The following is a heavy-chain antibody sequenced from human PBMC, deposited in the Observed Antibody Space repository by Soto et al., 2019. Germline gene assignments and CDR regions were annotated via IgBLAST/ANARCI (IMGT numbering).Heavy chain of an antibody. CDR1: GGSISSGGYY. V-gene: IGHV4-31*03. CDR2: IYYSGST. D-gene: IGHD5-18*01. J-gene: IGHJ4*02. Sequence: SETLSLTCTISGGSISSGGYYWSWIRQHPGKGLEWIGYIYYSGSTYYNPSLKSRVTISVDTSKNQFSLKLSSVTAADTAVYYCARSGYSYGPNPLLYWGQGTLVTVS. CDR3: ARSGYSYGPNPLLY.